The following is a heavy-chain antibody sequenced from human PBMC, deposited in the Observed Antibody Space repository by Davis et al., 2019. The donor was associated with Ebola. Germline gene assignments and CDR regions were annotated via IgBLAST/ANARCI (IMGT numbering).Heavy chain of an antibody. V-gene: IGHV4-30-4*08. CDR1: GVSLNSGDYY. CDR2: IYTSGSA. Sequence: MPSETLSLTCTVSGVSLNSGDYYWSWIRQLPGKGLEWIGFIYTSGSAYYNPSLESRVTVSVDTTQNHFSLNLNSVTAADTAVYYCARGKGVFDSWGQGTLVTVSS. CDR3: ARGKGVFDS. D-gene: IGHD3-10*01. J-gene: IGHJ4*02.